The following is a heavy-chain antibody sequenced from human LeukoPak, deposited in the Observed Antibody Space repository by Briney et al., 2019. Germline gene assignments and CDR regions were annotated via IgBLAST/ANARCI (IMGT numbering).Heavy chain of an antibody. Sequence: SGTLSLTCAVSGGSISSSNWWSWVRQPPGKGLEWIGEIYHSGSTNYNPSLKSRVTISVDKSKNQFSLKLSSVTAADTAVYYCARRGVAAITNYMDVWGKGTTVTVSS. CDR1: GGSISSSNW. J-gene: IGHJ6*03. CDR3: ARRGVAAITNYMDV. CDR2: IYHSGST. V-gene: IGHV4-4*02. D-gene: IGHD2-15*01.